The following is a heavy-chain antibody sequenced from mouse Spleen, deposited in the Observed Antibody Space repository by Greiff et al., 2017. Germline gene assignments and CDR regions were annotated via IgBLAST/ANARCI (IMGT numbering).Heavy chain of an antibody. CDR2: INPNNGGT. CDR3: ASRFHYGYVYYYAMDY. V-gene: IGHV1-26*01. D-gene: IGHD2-2*01. J-gene: IGHJ4*01. Sequence: VQLQQSGPELVKPGASVKISCKASGYTFTDYYMNWVKQSHGKSLEWIRDINPNNGGTSYNQKFKGKATLTVDKSSSTAYMELRSLTSEDSAVYYCASRFHYGYVYYYAMDYWGQGTSVTVSS. CDR1: GYTFTDYY.